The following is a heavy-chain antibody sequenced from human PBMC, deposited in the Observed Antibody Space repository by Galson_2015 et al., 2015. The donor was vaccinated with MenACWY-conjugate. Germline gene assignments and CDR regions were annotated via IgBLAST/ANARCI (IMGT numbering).Heavy chain of an antibody. CDR2: ISDRGTYT. J-gene: IGHJ1*01. V-gene: IGHV3-23*01. D-gene: IGHD3-10*01. CDR3: GKDKGADTGMVIEH. CDR1: GFTFNNYA. Sequence: SLRLSCAASGFTFNNYAMNWLRQAPGKGLEWLSVISDRGTYTAYADSVKGRFAISRDNSKDTVFLQMTSLGVEDTAVYFCGKDKGADTGMVIEHWGQGALVSVSS.